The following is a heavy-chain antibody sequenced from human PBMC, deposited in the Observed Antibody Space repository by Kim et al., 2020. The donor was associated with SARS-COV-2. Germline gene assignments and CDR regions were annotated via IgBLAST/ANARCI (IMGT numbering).Heavy chain of an antibody. CDR1: GGSISSGDYY. CDR3: ARGYDSSGYYPFSFSTNWFDP. Sequence: SETLSLTCTVSGGSISSGDYYWSWIRQPPGKGLEWIGYIYYSGSTYYNPSLKSRVTISVDTSKNQFSLKLSSVTAADTAVYYCARGYDSSGYYPFSFSTNWFDPWGQGTLVTVSS. J-gene: IGHJ5*02. V-gene: IGHV4-30-4*01. CDR2: IYYSGST. D-gene: IGHD3-22*01.